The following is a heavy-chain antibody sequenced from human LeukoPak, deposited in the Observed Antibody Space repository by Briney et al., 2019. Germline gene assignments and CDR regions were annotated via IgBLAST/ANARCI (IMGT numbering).Heavy chain of an antibody. CDR1: GFTFSDYY. CDR3: AREDGYYYDSSGYYLL. V-gene: IGHV3-11*01. Sequence: GGSLRLSCAASGFTFSDYYMSWIRPAPGKGLEWVSSISSSGSTIYYADSVKGRFTISRDNAKNSLYLQMNSLRAEDTAVYYCAREDGYYYDSSGYYLLWGQGTLVTVSS. J-gene: IGHJ4*02. CDR2: ISSSGSTI. D-gene: IGHD3-22*01.